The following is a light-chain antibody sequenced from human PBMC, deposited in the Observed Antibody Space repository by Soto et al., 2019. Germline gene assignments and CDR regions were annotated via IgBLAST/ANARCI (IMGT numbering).Light chain of an antibody. CDR1: QTIRGL. CDR3: QQYGSSGT. Sequence: EIVLTQSPATLSLSPGERATLSCRASQTIRGLLAWYQQRPGQAPRLLVYGASTRAAGIPARFSGSGSGTDFTLTITSLQSEDFAVYYCQQYGSSGTFGQGTKVDIK. V-gene: IGKV3-15*01. CDR2: GAS. J-gene: IGKJ1*01.